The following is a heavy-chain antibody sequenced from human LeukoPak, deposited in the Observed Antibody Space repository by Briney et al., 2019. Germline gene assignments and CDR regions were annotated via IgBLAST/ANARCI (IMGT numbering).Heavy chain of an antibody. Sequence: GESLRLSCAASGFTFSNFGMHCVSQAPDKGLEWVAVVSSDVVTKYYAASVKGRFTISRDNSKNTLYLQMNNMRAEDTAVYYCAKEGSVALRGVFDYWGQGTLVTVSS. J-gene: IGHJ4*02. CDR1: GFTFSNFG. CDR3: AKEGSVALRGVFDY. V-gene: IGHV3-30*18. D-gene: IGHD3-10*01. CDR2: VSSDVVTK.